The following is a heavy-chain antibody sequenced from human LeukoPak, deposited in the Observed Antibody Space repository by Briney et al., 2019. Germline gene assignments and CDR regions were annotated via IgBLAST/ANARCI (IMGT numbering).Heavy chain of an antibody. CDR3: ARGKAGDCSSTSCPKGYFDY. V-gene: IGHV4-34*01. J-gene: IGHJ4*02. CDR1: GGSFSGYY. Sequence: PSETLSLTCAVYGGSFSGYYWSWIRQPPGKGLEWIGEINHSGSTNYNPSLKSRVTISVDTSKNRFSLKLSSVTAADTAVYYCARGKAGDCSSTSCPKGYFDYWGQGTLVTVSS. D-gene: IGHD2-2*01. CDR2: INHSGST.